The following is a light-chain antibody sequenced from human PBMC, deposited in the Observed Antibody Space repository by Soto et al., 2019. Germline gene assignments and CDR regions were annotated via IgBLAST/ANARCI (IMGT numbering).Light chain of an antibody. Sequence: EIQMTQSPSSLSAPVGDRVTITCRASQNILSYLNWYQQRPGKAPKLLIYAASVLQGGVPSRFSGSGSGTDFTLTISSLEVEDFATYYCQQSYSAPPHTFGQGTKVDIK. V-gene: IGKV1-39*01. CDR2: AAS. CDR1: QNILSY. CDR3: QQSYSAPPHT. J-gene: IGKJ2*01.